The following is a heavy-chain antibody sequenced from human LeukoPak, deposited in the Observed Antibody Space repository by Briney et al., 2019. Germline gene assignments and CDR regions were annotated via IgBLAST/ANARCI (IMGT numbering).Heavy chain of an antibody. CDR2: ISGSGGST. V-gene: IGHV3-23*01. Sequence: GGSLRLSCAASGFIFSNYVMSWVRQAPGKGLEWVSAISGSGGSTFYADSVKGRFTISRDNSKNTLFLQMNGLRAEDTAVYYCAKDRSCSGSSCNVGSWGQGTMVTVSS. CDR3: AKDRSCSGSSCNVGS. CDR1: GFIFSNYV. J-gene: IGHJ3*01. D-gene: IGHD2-2*01.